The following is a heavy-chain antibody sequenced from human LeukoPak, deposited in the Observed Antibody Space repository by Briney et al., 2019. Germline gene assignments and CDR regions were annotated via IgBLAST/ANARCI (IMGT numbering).Heavy chain of an antibody. Sequence: PSETLSLTCTVSGGSISSTTYYWGWIRQSPGKGPEWIGSFYYSGTTYYSPSLKSRVAISIDTSKNQFSLKLSSVTAADTAFYYCARGGSGFVVDYWGQGTLVTVSS. V-gene: IGHV4-39*07. CDR2: FYYSGTT. CDR1: GGSISSTTYY. J-gene: IGHJ4*02. CDR3: ARGGSGFVVDY. D-gene: IGHD3-10*01.